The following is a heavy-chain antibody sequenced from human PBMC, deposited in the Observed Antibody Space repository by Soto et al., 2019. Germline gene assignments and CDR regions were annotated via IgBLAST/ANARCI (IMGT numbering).Heavy chain of an antibody. Sequence: QLQLQESGPGLVKPSETLSLTCTVSGDSISSTSHYWGWIRQPPGKGPEWIGSIDYSGSTYYNPSLKSRVTRLVDRFKNQFSLKLSSVTAADTALYYCARFTVAGTGYFDYWGRGTLVAVSS. CDR2: IDYSGST. CDR3: ARFTVAGTGYFDY. CDR1: GDSISSTSHY. D-gene: IGHD6-19*01. J-gene: IGHJ4*02. V-gene: IGHV4-39*01.